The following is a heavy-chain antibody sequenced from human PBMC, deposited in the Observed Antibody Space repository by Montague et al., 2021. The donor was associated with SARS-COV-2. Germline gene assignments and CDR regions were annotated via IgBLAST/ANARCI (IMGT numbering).Heavy chain of an antibody. D-gene: IGHD2-21*01. CDR3: ARRGGGEVFARFMYWYFDV. CDR1: GGSINNYY. CDR2: IYYSGSVTT. V-gene: IGHV4-59*13. J-gene: IGHJ2*01. Sequence: SETLSLTCSVSGGSINNYYCCWVRQSRGKGLEWIGCIYYSGSVTTSYXPSLKSRVSISVDTSENQFSLKLTSVTAADTAVYYCARRGGGEVFARFMYWYFDVWSRGSLVTVSS.